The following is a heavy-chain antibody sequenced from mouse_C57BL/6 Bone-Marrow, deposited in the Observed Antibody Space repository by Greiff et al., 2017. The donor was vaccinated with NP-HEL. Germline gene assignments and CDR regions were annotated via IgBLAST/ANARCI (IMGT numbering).Heavy chain of an antibody. CDR1: GFSLTSYG. J-gene: IGHJ2*01. CDR3: TRYDYDGDFDY. CDR2: IWRGGST. V-gene: IGHV2-5*01. D-gene: IGHD2-4*01. Sequence: QVQLKESGPGLVQPSQSLSITCTVSGFSLTSYGVHWVRQSPGKGLEWLGVIWRGGSTDYNAAFMSRLSNTQDNSKSQVFFNMNSQQADDTAIYYCTRYDYDGDFDYWGQGTTLTVSS.